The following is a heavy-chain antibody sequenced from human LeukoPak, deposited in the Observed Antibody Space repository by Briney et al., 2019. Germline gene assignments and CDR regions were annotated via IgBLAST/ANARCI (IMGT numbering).Heavy chain of an antibody. Sequence: PSETLSLTCTVSGGSISSSSYYWGWIRQPPGKGLEWIGSIYYSGSTYYNPSLKSRVTISVDTSKNQFSLKLSSVTAADTAVYYCAGGYYYDSSGLDYWGQGTLVTVSS. CDR3: AGGYYYDSSGLDY. V-gene: IGHV4-39*01. J-gene: IGHJ4*02. CDR1: GGSISSSSYY. D-gene: IGHD3-22*01. CDR2: IYYSGST.